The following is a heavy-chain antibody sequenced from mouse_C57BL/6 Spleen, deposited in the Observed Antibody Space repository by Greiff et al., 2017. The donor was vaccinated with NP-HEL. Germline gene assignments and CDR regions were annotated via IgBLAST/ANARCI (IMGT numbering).Heavy chain of an antibody. D-gene: IGHD2-4*01. J-gene: IGHJ2*01. Sequence: EVQLQQSGPELVKPGASVKISCKASGYSFTGYYMNWVKQSPEKSLEWIGEINPSTGGTTYNQKFKAKATLTVDKSSSTAYMQLKSLTSEDSAVYYCARSGLRPSFDYWGQGTTLTVSS. CDR1: GYSFTGYY. CDR2: INPSTGGT. V-gene: IGHV1-42*01. CDR3: ARSGLRPSFDY.